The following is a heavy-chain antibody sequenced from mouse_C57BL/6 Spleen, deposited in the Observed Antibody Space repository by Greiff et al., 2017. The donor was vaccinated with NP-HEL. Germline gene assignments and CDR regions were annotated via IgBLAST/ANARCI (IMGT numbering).Heavy chain of an antibody. CDR3: ARSDSIYYYGSSFAY. CDR2: IDPANGNT. CDR1: GFNIQNTY. J-gene: IGHJ3*01. Sequence: VQLQQSVAELVRPGASVKLSCTASGFNIQNTYMHWVKQRPEQGLAWIGRIDPANGNTKYAPKFQGKATITADTSSNTAYLQLSSLTSEDTAIYYCARSDSIYYYGSSFAYWGQGTLVTVSA. V-gene: IGHV14-3*01. D-gene: IGHD1-1*01.